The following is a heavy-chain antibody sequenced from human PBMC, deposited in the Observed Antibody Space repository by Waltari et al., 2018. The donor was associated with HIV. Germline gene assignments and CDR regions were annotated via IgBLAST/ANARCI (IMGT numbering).Heavy chain of an antibody. CDR1: GFTFSSYW. V-gene: IGHV3-7*01. Sequence: EVQLVESGGGLVQPGGSLRLSCAASGFTFSSYWMSWVRQAPGKGLGWGAKIKQDGSEKNYVDSVKGRFTSSRDNAKNSLYLQMNSLRVEDTAVYYCARPIGRGQDYWGQGTLVTVSS. CDR3: ARPIGRGQDY. J-gene: IGHJ4*02. CDR2: IKQDGSEK.